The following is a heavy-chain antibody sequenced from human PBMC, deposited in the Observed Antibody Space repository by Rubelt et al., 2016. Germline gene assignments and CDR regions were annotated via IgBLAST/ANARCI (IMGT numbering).Heavy chain of an antibody. V-gene: IGHV6-1*01. Sequence: QVQLQQSGPGLVKPSQTLSLTCAISGNSVSSKSVAWNWIRQSPSRGLEWLGRTYYRSKWYNDYAVSVKSRISIHPDTSKNQLSLQLTTGTREDTAVDYCARGFGGSIDYWGQGTLVTVSS. D-gene: IGHD3-10*01. CDR3: ARGFGGSIDY. J-gene: IGHJ4*02. CDR1: GNSVSSKSVA. CDR2: TYYRSKWYN.